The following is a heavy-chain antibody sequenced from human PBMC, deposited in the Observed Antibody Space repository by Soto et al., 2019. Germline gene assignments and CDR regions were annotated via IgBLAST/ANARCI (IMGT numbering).Heavy chain of an antibody. V-gene: IGHV3-9*01. CDR2: ISWNSGSI. J-gene: IGHJ4*02. CDR3: AKDGRGFDGSGSYHLTPDFDY. D-gene: IGHD3-10*01. CDR1: GFTFDDYA. Sequence: EVQLVESGGGLVQPGRSLRLSCAASGFTFDDYAMHWVRQAPGKGLEWVSGISWNSGSIGYADSVKGRFTISRDNAKNSLYLQMNSLRAEDTALYYCAKDGRGFDGSGSYHLTPDFDYWGQGTLVTVSS.